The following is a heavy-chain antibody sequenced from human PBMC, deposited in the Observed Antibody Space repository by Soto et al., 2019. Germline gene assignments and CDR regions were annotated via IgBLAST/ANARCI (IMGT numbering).Heavy chain of an antibody. D-gene: IGHD6-13*01. CDR1: GGSTRSSNW. J-gene: IGHJ3*02. CDR2: IYHSGST. CDR3: ARRPSSSLYGGGAFDI. Sequence: QVQLQESGPGLVKPSGTLSLTCTVSGGSTRSSNWWLWVRQPPGKGLEWIGAIYHSGSTNYNPSLQSRVTISVDKYEHQFCLKMRSVTAADTAVYYCARRPSSSLYGGGAFDIWGQGTMVTVSS. V-gene: IGHV4-4*02.